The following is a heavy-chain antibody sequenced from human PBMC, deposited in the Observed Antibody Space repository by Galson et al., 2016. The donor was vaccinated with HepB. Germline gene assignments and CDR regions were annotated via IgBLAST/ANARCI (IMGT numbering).Heavy chain of an antibody. CDR1: GFSFGESA. CDR3: VKARQGDILGSWFDS. J-gene: IGHJ5*01. Sequence: SLRLSCAASGFSFGESAMHWVRQPPGKGLEWVSGITWRSDSKGYADSVKGRFTISRDNAKNSLYLQMNSLRVEDTALYYCVKARQGDILGSWFDSWGQGTLVTVSS. V-gene: IGHV3-9*01. CDR2: ITWRSDSK. D-gene: IGHD3-9*01.